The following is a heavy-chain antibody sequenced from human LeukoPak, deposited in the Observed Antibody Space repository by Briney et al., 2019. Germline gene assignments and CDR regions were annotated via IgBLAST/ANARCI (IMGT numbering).Heavy chain of an antibody. CDR2: MYSNNVT. CDR1: GFTVSSNY. CDR3: AKGITVMMVAPGY. Sequence: QSGGSLRLSCAASGFTVSSNYMTWVRQAPGKGLEWVSVMYSNNVTFYADSVKGRFTISRDNSKNTLYLQMNSLRAEDTAVYYCAKGITVMMVAPGYWGQGTQVTVSS. V-gene: IGHV3-53*01. J-gene: IGHJ4*02. D-gene: IGHD3-22*01.